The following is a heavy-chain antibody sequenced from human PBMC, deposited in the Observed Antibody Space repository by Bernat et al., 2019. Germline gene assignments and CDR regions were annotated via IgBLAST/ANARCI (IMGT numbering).Heavy chain of an antibody. CDR1: GYTFTDYY. CDR3: ATQGYGDYSFDY. CDR2: INPNSGDT. V-gene: IGHV1-2*04. J-gene: IGHJ4*02. D-gene: IGHD4-17*01. Sequence: QVQLVQSGAEVKKPGASVKVSCKTSGYTFTDYYMHWVRQAPGQGLEWMGWINPNSGDTNYAQNFQGWITMTRDTSISTGYMELSRLRSDDTAVYYCATQGYGDYSFDYWGQGTLVTVST.